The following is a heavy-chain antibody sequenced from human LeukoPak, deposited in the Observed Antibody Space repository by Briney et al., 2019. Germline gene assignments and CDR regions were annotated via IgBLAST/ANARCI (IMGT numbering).Heavy chain of an antibody. J-gene: IGHJ4*02. CDR1: GFTFTSSA. D-gene: IGHD6-19*01. CDR3: AALGSSGWWAFNYFDY. CDR2: IVVGSGNT. Sequence: ASVKVSCKASGFTFTSSAVQWVRQARGQRLEWIGWIVVGSGNTNYAQKFQERVTITRDMSTSTAYMELSSLRSEDTAVYYCAALGSSGWWAFNYFDYWGQGTLVTVSS. V-gene: IGHV1-58*01.